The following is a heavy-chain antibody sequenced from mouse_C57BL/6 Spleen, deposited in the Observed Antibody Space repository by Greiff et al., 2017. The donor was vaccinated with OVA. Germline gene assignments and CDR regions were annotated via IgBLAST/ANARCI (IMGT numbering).Heavy chain of an antibody. D-gene: IGHD2-2*01. CDR1: GYTFTSYW. CDR3: ASGGYDRAFAY. CDR2: IYPSDSET. J-gene: IGHJ3*01. Sequence: VQLQQPGAELVRPGSSVKLSCKASGYTFTSYWMDWVKQRPGQGLEWIGNIYPSDSETHYNQKFKDKATLTVDKSSSTAYMQLSSLTSEDSAVYYCASGGYDRAFAYWGQGTLVTVSA. V-gene: IGHV1-61*01.